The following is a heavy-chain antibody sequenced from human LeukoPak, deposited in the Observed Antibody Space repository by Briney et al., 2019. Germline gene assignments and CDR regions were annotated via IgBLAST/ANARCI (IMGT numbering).Heavy chain of an antibody. J-gene: IGHJ5*02. V-gene: IGHV4-4*09. CDR1: GGSICSYY. Sequence: SETLSLTCTVSGGSICSYYWSWIRQPPGKGLEWIGYIYTSGSTNYNPSLKSRVTISVDTSKNQFSLKLSSVTAADTAVYYCAGAIAAAGPYNWFDPWGQGTLVTASS. CDR3: AGAIAAAGPYNWFDP. CDR2: IYTSGST. D-gene: IGHD6-13*01.